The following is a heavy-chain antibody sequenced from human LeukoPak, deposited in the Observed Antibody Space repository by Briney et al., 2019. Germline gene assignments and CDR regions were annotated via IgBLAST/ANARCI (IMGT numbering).Heavy chain of an antibody. CDR2: IYYSGST. Sequence: SETLSLTCTVSGGSIIRSSYFWGWIRQPPGKGLEWIGSIYYSGSTYYNSSLKSRVTVSVDTSNNQFSLKLNSVTAADTAVHYCASVPPSHNWFDPWGQGTLVTVSS. CDR3: ASVPPSHNWFDP. J-gene: IGHJ5*02. D-gene: IGHD2-2*01. V-gene: IGHV4-39*01. CDR1: GGSIIRSSYF.